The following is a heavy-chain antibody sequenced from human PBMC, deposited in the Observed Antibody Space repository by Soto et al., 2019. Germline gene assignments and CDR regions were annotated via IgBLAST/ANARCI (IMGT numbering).Heavy chain of an antibody. CDR2: IFLFFVTA. CDR1: GGTFSSYA. D-gene: IGHD6-13*01. J-gene: IGHJ5*02. Sequence: ASVKVSCKASGGTFSSYAISWVRQAPGQGLEWMGGIFLFFVTANSAKNFQGRVTIPAAESTSTAYMELSSLRSEETAVYYCAREPAAPDRNNWFDPWGQETLVTVSS. V-gene: IGHV1-69*13. CDR3: AREPAAPDRNNWFDP.